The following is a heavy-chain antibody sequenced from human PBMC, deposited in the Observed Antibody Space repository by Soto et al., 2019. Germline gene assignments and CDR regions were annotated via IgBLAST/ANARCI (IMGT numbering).Heavy chain of an antibody. V-gene: IGHV4-59*13. CDR3: VSSKASGTVINKFDH. J-gene: IGHJ4*02. CDR1: GGPMNDFS. D-gene: IGHD1-26*01. Sequence: SETLSLTCTVSGGPMNDFSLAWIRQSPEKGLEWMGSISHTGSSNYNRSLRSRVTLSMDTSTSQFSLRLASVTAADTARYFCVSSKASGTVINKFDHWGQGALVTVSS. CDR2: ISHTGSS.